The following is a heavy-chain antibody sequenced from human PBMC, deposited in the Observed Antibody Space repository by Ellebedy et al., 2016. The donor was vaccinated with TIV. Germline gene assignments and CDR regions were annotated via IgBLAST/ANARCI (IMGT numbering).Heavy chain of an antibody. J-gene: IGHJ5*02. D-gene: IGHD1-1*01. Sequence: SETLSLXXTVSGGSINSGAYYWTWIRQRPGRGLEWIGYIHYSGSTYCNPSLKSRVTISVDTSKNQFSLKLTSVTAADTGVYYCARNEANWFNPWGQGTLVTVSS. V-gene: IGHV4-31*03. CDR3: ARNEANWFNP. CDR1: GGSINSGAYY. CDR2: IHYSGST.